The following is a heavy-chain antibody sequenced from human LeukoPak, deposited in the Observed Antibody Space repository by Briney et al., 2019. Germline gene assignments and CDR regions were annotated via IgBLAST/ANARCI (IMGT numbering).Heavy chain of an antibody. J-gene: IGHJ6*03. Sequence: PSETLSLTCSVSGGSISSSGYYWNWIRQPPGKGLEWVGSIYYSGTTYYNSSLKSRVTISEDTSKNRFSLTLTSVTAADTAVYYCARQVSDYFYYYIDVWGEGTTVIVSS. CDR1: GGSISSSGYY. V-gene: IGHV4-39*01. CDR2: IYYSGTT. CDR3: ARQVSDYFYYYIDV.